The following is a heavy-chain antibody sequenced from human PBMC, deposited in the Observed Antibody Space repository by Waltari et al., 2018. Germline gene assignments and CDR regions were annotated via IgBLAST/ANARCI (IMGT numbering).Heavy chain of an antibody. CDR2: NYHSGST. CDR1: GYSISSGYY. CDR3: ASVRKGEGDIWGSYRYLPFDY. Sequence: QVQLQESGPGLVKPSETLSLTCAVSGYSISSGYYWGWIRQPQGKGLEWIGSNYHSGSTYYNPSLKSRVTISVDTSKNQFSLKLSSVTAADTAVYYCASVRKGEGDIWGSYRYLPFDYWGQGTLVTVSS. V-gene: IGHV4-38-2*01. J-gene: IGHJ4*02. D-gene: IGHD3-16*02.